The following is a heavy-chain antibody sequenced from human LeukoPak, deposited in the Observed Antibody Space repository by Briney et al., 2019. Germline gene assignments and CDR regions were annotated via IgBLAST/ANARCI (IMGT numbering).Heavy chain of an antibody. J-gene: IGHJ4*02. CDR2: ISSSSSYI. CDR3: ARDPSISSHCSGGSCPSYYFDY. CDR1: GFTFSNYA. D-gene: IGHD2-15*01. Sequence: GGSLRLSCAASGFTFSNYAMSWVRQAPGKGLEWVSSISSSSSYIYYADSVKGRFTISRDNAKNSLYLQMNSLRAEDTAVYYCARDPSISSHCSGGSCPSYYFDYWGQGTLVTVSS. V-gene: IGHV3-21*01.